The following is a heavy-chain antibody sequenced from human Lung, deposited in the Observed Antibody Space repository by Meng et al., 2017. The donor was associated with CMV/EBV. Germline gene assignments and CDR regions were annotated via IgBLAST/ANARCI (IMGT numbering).Heavy chain of an antibody. V-gene: IGHV1-69*05. CDR2: TFPIFGTA. D-gene: IGHD2-2*02. J-gene: IGHJ6*02. Sequence: SPKVSCKASGGSFCSYAISWVPQAPGEGLEWMGGTFPIFGTANYAQKFQGRVTITTDESTSTAYMELSSMRSEDTAVYYCESKAGVVTAVIPVYYYYGMDVWGQGTTVTVSS. CDR1: GGSFCSYA. CDR3: ESKAGVVTAVIPVYYYYGMDV.